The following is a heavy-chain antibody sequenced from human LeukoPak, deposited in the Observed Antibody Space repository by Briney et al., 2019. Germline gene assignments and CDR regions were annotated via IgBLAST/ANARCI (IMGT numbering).Heavy chain of an antibody. CDR1: GFTFRTYG. CDR3: AKDPAALYIYGLYYFDY. V-gene: IGHV3-30*18. J-gene: IGHJ4*02. CDR2: ISYDGSNK. D-gene: IGHD5-18*01. Sequence: GGSLRLSCVASGFTFRTYGMHWVRQAPGKGLEWVAVISYDGSNKYYGDSVKGRFTISRDNSKNTLYLQMNSLRTEDTAVYYCAKDPAALYIYGLYYFDYWGQGTLVTVSS.